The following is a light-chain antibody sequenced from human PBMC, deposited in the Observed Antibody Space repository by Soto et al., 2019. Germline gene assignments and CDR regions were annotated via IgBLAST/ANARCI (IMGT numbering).Light chain of an antibody. J-gene: IGLJ1*01. CDR3: AAWDDSLSGYV. Sequence: QSVLTQPPSASGTPGQRVTITWSASRSNIGGYYVSWYQQLPGTAPKVLIYRNNQRPSGVPDRFSGSKSGTSASLAISGLRSDDEADYYCAAWDDSLSGYVFGTGTKVTVL. CDR2: RNN. CDR1: RSNIGGYY. V-gene: IGLV1-47*01.